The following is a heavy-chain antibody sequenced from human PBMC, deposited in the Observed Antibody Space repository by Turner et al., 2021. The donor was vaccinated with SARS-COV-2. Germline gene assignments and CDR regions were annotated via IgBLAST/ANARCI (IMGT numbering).Heavy chain of an antibody. V-gene: IGHV4-39*01. CDR3: ASQEALVPSYYYYYYGMDV. D-gene: IGHD3-10*01. Sequence: QLQLQGSGPGLVKPSETLSLTCTVSGGSISSSSYYWGWIRQPPGKGLEWIGSIYYSGSTYYNPSLKSRVTISVDTSKNQFSLKLSSVTAADTAVYYCASQEALVPSYYYYYYGMDVWGQGTTVTVSS. CDR1: GGSISSSSYY. J-gene: IGHJ6*02. CDR2: IYYSGST.